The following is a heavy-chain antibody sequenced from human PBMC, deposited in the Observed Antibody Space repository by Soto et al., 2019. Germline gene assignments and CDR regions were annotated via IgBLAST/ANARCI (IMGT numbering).Heavy chain of an antibody. CDR3: ARDTNGLSY. V-gene: IGHV4-39*02. J-gene: IGHJ4*02. Sequence: SETLSLTCTVSGDSIRSSSHYWAWNRQPPGKGLEWIGGFYYSGSPYYNPSLKSRVTMSVDTSKNTVYLQMNSLRVDDTAVYYCARDTNGLSYWGQGTLVTASS. CDR2: FYYSGSP. CDR1: GDSIRSSSHY. D-gene: IGHD2-8*01.